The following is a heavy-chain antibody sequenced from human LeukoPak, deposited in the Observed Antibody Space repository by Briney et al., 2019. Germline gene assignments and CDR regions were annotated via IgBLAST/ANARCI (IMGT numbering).Heavy chain of an antibody. V-gene: IGHV4-61*02. CDR1: GGSISSGLYY. CDR2: IYNSGST. CDR3: SKSPIYYHYMDV. J-gene: IGHJ6*03. Sequence: SETLSLTCTVSGGSISSGLYYWSWIRQPAGKGLEWIGRIYNSGSTNYNPSLTSRVTMSVDTSKNQFSLRLRSVTAADTAMYYCSKSPIYYHYMDVWGKGTTVTVSS.